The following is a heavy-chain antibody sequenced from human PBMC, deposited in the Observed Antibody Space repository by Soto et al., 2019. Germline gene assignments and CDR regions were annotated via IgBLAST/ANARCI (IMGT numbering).Heavy chain of an antibody. CDR2: TTASNTHT. CDR1: GYTFTSFD. J-gene: IGHJ4*02. V-gene: IGHV1-18*04. Sequence: QVQLLQSGTEVKEPGASVKVSCRASGYTFTSFDISWVRQAPGQGLEWVGWTTASNTHTNYAQKPQGRVTMTTDTSTATAYMELRSLISVDTAIYCWARGGYRSGYHYWGQGTLVTVSS. D-gene: IGHD3-3*01. CDR3: ARGGYRSGYHY.